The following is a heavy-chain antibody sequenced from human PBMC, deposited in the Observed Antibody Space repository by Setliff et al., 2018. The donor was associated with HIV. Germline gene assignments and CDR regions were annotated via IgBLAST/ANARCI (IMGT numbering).Heavy chain of an antibody. Sequence: SETLSLTCAVYGRSLSGYYWSWIRQPPGKGLEWIGEINQSGSTKYNPSLKSRVTISVDTSKNQFSLKLLSVTAADTAVYYCARGVNPTYYDFWSGNYMRKYYYYYMDVWGKGTTVTVSS. V-gene: IGHV4-34*01. CDR3: ARGVNPTYYDFWSGNYMRKYYYYYMDV. D-gene: IGHD3-3*01. CDR1: GRSLSGYY. CDR2: INQSGST. J-gene: IGHJ6*03.